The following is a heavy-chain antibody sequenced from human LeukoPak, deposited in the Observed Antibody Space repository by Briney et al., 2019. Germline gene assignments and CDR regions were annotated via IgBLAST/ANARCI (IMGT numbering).Heavy chain of an antibody. V-gene: IGHV4-59*08. Sequence: SETLSLTCTVSGGSISSYYWGWIRQTPGKGLEWIGYIYYSGSTNYNPSLKSRVTISVDTSKNQFSLKLSSVTAADTAVYYCARVYYDSSGYYGPDGFDYWGQGTLVTVSS. CDR3: ARVYYDSSGYYGPDGFDY. CDR1: GGSISSYY. J-gene: IGHJ4*02. D-gene: IGHD3-22*01. CDR2: IYYSGST.